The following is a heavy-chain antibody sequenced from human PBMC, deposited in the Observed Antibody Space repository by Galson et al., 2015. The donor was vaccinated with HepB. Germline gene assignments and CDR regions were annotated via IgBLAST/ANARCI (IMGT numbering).Heavy chain of an antibody. D-gene: IGHD3-16*01. J-gene: IGHJ4*02. CDR2: TSLGGST. V-gene: IGHV4-4*02. Sequence: ETLSLTCTASADSFTKSNWWSWFRQPPGRGLEWIGQTSLGGSTSFNPSLKSRVTISVDKSKNQYSLKLNSVTATDTAVYYCAMNWGYCFDYWGRGTVVTVSS. CDR3: AMNWGYCFDY. CDR1: ADSFTKSNW.